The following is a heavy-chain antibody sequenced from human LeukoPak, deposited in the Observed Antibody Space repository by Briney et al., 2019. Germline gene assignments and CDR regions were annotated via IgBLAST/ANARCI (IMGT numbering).Heavy chain of an antibody. Sequence: SGAALGNSTEAPTLTCTFSGFSLSPSGLRVSWIREPPGKALEGLARIDWADDNCYSTSLKTRLTISKDTSKNQVVLTKTNMDPVDTATDYCARIRNYDLVDWGQGTLVTVAS. CDR2: IDWADDN. CDR3: ARIRNYDLVD. V-gene: IGHV2-70*04. CDR1: GFSLSPSGLR. D-gene: IGHD1-7*01. J-gene: IGHJ4*02.